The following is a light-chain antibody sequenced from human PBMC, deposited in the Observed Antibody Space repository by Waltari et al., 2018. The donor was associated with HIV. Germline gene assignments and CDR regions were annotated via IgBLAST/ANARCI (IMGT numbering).Light chain of an antibody. V-gene: IGKV3-20*01. J-gene: IGKJ2*01. Sequence: DIVLTQSPDTLSLSPGAGATLPCRASQSVRNRYVVWYQQKPGQAPRLLIYGSSTRATGIPDRFSGSGSGTDFTLTINRLEPEDFAVYYCQHYGSSPPYTFGQGTKLEVK. CDR3: QHYGSSPPYT. CDR2: GSS. CDR1: QSVRNRY.